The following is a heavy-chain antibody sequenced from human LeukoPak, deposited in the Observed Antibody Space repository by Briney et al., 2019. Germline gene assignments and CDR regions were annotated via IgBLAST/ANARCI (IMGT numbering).Heavy chain of an antibody. CDR1: GFTFSSYW. CDR3: ARVGRAEVGATSGGFDY. V-gene: IGHV3-21*01. J-gene: IGHJ4*02. Sequence: GGSLRLSCAASGFTFSSYWMNWVRQAPGKGLEWVSSISSSSSYIYYADSVKGRFTISRDNAKNSLYLQMNSLRAEDTAVYYCARVGRAEVGATSGGFDYWGQGTLVTVSS. D-gene: IGHD1-26*01. CDR2: ISSSSSYI.